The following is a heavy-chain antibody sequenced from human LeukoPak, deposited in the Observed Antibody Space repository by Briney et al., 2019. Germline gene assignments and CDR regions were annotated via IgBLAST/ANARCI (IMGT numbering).Heavy chain of an antibody. J-gene: IGHJ3*02. V-gene: IGHV3-7*01. CDR3: ARDRSSYGDAYDI. Sequence: GGSLRLSCGASGFMFQNYWMTWVRQAPGKGLEWVATIRGDGRESFHVDSVKSRFTISRDNANNSLFLQMSSLRVDDTALYYCARDRSSYGDAYDIWGQGTLVTVSS. D-gene: IGHD1-26*01. CDR1: GFMFQNYW. CDR2: IRGDGRES.